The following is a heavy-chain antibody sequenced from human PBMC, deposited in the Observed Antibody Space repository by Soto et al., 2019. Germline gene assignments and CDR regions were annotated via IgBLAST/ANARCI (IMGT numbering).Heavy chain of an antibody. Sequence: ESGGGVVQPGRSLRLSCAASGFILSTYAMYWVSQAPGKGLEWVAVISYDGNNKYYADSVKGRFTISRDNSKNTLYLQMNSLRAEDTAVYYCARAGCDGGSCYTLVGLRYGMDFWGQGTTVTVSS. CDR2: ISYDGNNK. V-gene: IGHV3-30-3*01. J-gene: IGHJ6*02. D-gene: IGHD2-15*01. CDR3: ARAGCDGGSCYTLVGLRYGMDF. CDR1: GFILSTYA.